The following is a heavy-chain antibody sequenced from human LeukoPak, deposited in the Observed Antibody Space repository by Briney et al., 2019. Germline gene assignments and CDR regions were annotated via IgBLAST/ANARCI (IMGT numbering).Heavy chain of an antibody. CDR2: VRIKAYGGTT. CDR3: SRGELLIDY. J-gene: IGHJ4*02. CDR1: GFTFGDYV. V-gene: IGHV3-49*04. Sequence: PGGSLRLSCTASGFTFGDYVMSWVRQAPGKGLEWVGFVRIKAYGGTTEYAASVKGRFTISRDDSKSIAYLQMNSLKTEDTAVFYWSRGELLIDYLGQGTLVTVSS. D-gene: IGHD1-26*01.